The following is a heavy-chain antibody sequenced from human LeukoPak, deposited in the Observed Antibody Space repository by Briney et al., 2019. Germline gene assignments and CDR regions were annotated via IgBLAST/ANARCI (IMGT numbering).Heavy chain of an antibody. Sequence: GGSLRLSCAASGFTFNSYAMYWVRQAPGKGLEWVSGIVGSGGSTYYAESVRGRFTISRDNSKNTVYMQMNSLRDEDTAVYYCAKTTIGYSSGRFPGWPVDYWGQGTMVTVSS. V-gene: IGHV3-23*01. CDR1: GFTFNSYA. CDR3: AKTTIGYSSGRFPGWPVDY. J-gene: IGHJ4*02. D-gene: IGHD6-19*01. CDR2: IVGSGGST.